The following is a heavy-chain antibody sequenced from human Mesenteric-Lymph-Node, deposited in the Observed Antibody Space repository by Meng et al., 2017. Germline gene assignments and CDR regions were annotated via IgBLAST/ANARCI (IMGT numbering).Heavy chain of an antibody. Sequence: GESLKISCAASGFSFNSYEMNWVRQAPGKGLEWVANIKSGGNTKFYGGSVEGRFTISRDDAKSSLYLQMNSLRAEDTAVYYCVKEYTYHSSGYDAFHVWGQGTMVTVSS. V-gene: IGHV3-48*03. CDR2: IKSGGNTK. J-gene: IGHJ3*01. CDR3: VKEYTYHSSGYDAFHV. CDR1: GFSFNSYE. D-gene: IGHD3-22*01.